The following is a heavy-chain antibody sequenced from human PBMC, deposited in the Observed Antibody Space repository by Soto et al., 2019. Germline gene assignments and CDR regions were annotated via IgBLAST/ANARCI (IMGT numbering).Heavy chain of an antibody. J-gene: IGHJ4*02. CDR2: ISYDGSNK. Sequence: GGSLRLSCAASGFTFSSYGMHSVRQAPGKGLEWVAVISYDGSNKYYADSVKGRFTISRDNSKNTLYLQMNSLRAEDTAVYYCAKDYEYSSSWYYFDYWGQGTLVTVSS. CDR3: AKDYEYSSSWYYFDY. V-gene: IGHV3-30*18. CDR1: GFTFSSYG. D-gene: IGHD6-13*01.